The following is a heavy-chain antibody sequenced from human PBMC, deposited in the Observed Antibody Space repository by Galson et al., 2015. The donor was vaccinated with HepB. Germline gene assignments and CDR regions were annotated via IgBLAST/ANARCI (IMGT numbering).Heavy chain of an antibody. D-gene: IGHD6-19*01. J-gene: IGHJ4*02. CDR2: INTNTGNP. CDR1: GYTFTSYA. CDR3: ARKSYSSGWFSDY. V-gene: IGHV7-4-1*02. Sequence: SVKVSCKASGYTFTSYAINWVRQAPGQGLEWMGWINTNTGNPTYAQGFTGRFVFSLDTSVSTAYLQISSLKAEDTAVYYCARKSYSSGWFSDYWGQGTLVTVSS.